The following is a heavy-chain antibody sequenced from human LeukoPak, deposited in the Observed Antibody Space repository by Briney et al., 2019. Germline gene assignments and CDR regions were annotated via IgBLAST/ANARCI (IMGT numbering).Heavy chain of an antibody. CDR3: ARETTYYYDSSGYYPSFDY. D-gene: IGHD3-22*01. CDR1: GYTFTSYG. Sequence: GASVKVSCMASGYTFTSYGISWVRQAPGQGLEWMGWISAYNGNTNYAQKLQGRVTMTTDTSTSTAYMELRSLRSDDTAVYYCARETTYYYDSSGYYPSFDYWGQGTLVTVSS. CDR2: ISAYNGNT. V-gene: IGHV1-18*01. J-gene: IGHJ4*02.